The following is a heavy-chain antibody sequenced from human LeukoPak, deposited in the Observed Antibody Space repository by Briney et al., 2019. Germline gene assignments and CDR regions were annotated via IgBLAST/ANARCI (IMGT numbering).Heavy chain of an antibody. D-gene: IGHD2-15*01. CDR2: INHSGST. Sequence: SETLSLTCAVYGGSFSGYYWSWIRQPPGKGLEWIGEINHSGSTNYNPSLKSRVTISVDTSKNQFSLKLSSVTAADTAVYYCARANLGYCSGGSCYHDAFDIWGQGTMVTVSS. CDR3: ARANLGYCSGGSCYHDAFDI. CDR1: GGSFSGYY. V-gene: IGHV4-34*01. J-gene: IGHJ3*02.